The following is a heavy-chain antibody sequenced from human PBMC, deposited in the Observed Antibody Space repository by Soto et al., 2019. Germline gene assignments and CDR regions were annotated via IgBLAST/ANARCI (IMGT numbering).Heavy chain of an antibody. CDR2: INHSGST. Sequence: PSETLSLTCAVYGGSFSGYYWSWIRQPPGKGLEWIGEINHSGSTNYNPSLKSRVTISVDTSKNQFSLKLSSVTAADTAVYYCARVYYDFWSGMNWFDPWGQGTLVTVSS. V-gene: IGHV4-34*01. CDR1: GGSFSGYY. D-gene: IGHD3-3*01. J-gene: IGHJ5*02. CDR3: ARVYYDFWSGMNWFDP.